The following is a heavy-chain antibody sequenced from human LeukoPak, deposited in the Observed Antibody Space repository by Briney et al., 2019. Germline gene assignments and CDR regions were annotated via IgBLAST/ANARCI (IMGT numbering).Heavy chain of an antibody. Sequence: SETLSLTCTVSGGSISSYYWSWIRQPPGKGLEWIGYIYYSGSTNYNPSLRSRVTISVDTSKNQFSLKLSSVTAADTAVYYCASGIVGATYYFDYWGQGTLVTVSS. CDR1: GGSISSYY. V-gene: IGHV4-59*12. D-gene: IGHD1-26*01. CDR2: IYYSGST. J-gene: IGHJ4*02. CDR3: ASGIVGATYYFDY.